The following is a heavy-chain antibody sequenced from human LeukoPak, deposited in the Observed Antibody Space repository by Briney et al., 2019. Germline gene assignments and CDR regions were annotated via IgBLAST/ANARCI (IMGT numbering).Heavy chain of an antibody. J-gene: IGHJ4*02. Sequence: PGGSLRLSCAASGFTFSSYGMHWVRQAPGKGLEWVAVISYDGTNKYYADSVKGRFTISRDSSKNTLYLQMNSLRAEDTAVYFCAKSLFQDNSGYFDYWGQGTLVTVSS. CDR2: ISYDGTNK. CDR3: AKSLFQDNSGYFDY. V-gene: IGHV3-30*18. CDR1: GFTFSSYG. D-gene: IGHD3-22*01.